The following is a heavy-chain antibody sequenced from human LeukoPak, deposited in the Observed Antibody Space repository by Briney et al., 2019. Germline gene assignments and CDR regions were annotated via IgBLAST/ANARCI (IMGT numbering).Heavy chain of an antibody. Sequence: GESLKISCKDSGYSFSNYWIGWVRQMPGKGLEWMGIIYPGDSDTRCSPSFQGQVTISADKSISTVYLQWSSLKASDTAMYYCARGLMIRGDRWFDPWGQGTLVTVSS. V-gene: IGHV5-51*01. J-gene: IGHJ5*02. CDR1: GYSFSNYW. CDR2: IYPGDSDT. CDR3: ARGLMIRGDRWFDP. D-gene: IGHD3-10*01.